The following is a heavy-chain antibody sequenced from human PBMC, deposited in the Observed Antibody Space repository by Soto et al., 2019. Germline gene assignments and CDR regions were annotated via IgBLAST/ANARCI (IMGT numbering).Heavy chain of an antibody. CDR3: ARTRGLDSSSWYGHDY. CDR2: IIPIFGTA. CDR1: GGTFSSYA. J-gene: IGHJ4*02. Sequence: QVQLVQSGAEVKKPGSSVKVSCKASGGTFSSYAISWVRQAPGQGLEWMGGIIPIFGTANYAQEFLGRVTITADESTSTGYMELSSLRSEDTAVYYCARTRGLDSSSWYGHDYWGQGTLVTVSS. D-gene: IGHD6-13*01. V-gene: IGHV1-69*01.